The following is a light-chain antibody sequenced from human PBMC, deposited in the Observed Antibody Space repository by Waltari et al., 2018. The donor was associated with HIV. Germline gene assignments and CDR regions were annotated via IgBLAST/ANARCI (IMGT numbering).Light chain of an antibody. CDR3: GSSTSSSNMDV. CDR1: SSGSGGYKS. J-gene: IGLJ2*01. Sequence: QSALTQPASVSGSPGQSITISCTGISSGSGGYKSVSWYQHHPGKAPKRIIYEVSNRPSGVSNRFSGSKSGNTASLTISGPQAEDEADYYCGSSTSSSNMDVFGGGTKVTVL. V-gene: IGLV2-14*01. CDR2: EVS.